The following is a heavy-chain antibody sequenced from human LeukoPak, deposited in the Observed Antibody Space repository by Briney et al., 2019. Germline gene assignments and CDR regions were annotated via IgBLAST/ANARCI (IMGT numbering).Heavy chain of an antibody. D-gene: IGHD3-10*01. CDR2: IIPILGIA. CDR1: GGTFSSYA. J-gene: IGHJ5*02. Sequence: VKVSCKASGGTFSSYAISWVRQAPGQGLEWMGRIIPILGIANYAQKFQGRVTITADKSTSTAYMELSSLRSEDTAVYYCARERMGLWFGEEVPWGQGTLVTVSS. CDR3: ARERMGLWFGEEVP. V-gene: IGHV1-69*10.